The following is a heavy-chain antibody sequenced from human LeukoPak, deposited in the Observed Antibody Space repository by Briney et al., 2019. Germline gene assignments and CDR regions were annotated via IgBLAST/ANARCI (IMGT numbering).Heavy chain of an antibody. V-gene: IGHV1-18*01. CDR1: GYTFSHYG. CDR2: ISPYNGHT. Sequence: ASVKVSCQASGYTFSHYGIAWVRQAPGQGLEWMGWISPYNGHTNYEQRLQDRVAMTTDTSTRTVYMELKSLRSDDTAVYYCARYALQFNYFYSYMDVWGKGTTVIVSS. CDR3: ARYALQFNYFYSYMDV. J-gene: IGHJ6*03. D-gene: IGHD3-3*01.